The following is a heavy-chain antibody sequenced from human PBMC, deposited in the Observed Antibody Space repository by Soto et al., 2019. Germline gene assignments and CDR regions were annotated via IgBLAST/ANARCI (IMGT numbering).Heavy chain of an antibody. CDR2: ITSGGTTI. V-gene: IGHV3-11*01. J-gene: IGHJ4*02. CDR1: GFSFSDYY. D-gene: IGHD2-21*01. Sequence: QVQLVESGGGLVKPGGSLRLSCAASGFSFSDYYMSWIRQAPGKGLEWLSYITSGGTTIYYADSVKGRFTISRDNAKNSLYLQMNSLRAEDTAVYYCATVFRSSYFDDWGQGTLVTVSS. CDR3: ATVFRSSYFDD.